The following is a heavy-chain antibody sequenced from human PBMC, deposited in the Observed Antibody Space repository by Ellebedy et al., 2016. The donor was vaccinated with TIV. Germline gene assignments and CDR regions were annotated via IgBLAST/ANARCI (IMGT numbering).Heavy chain of an antibody. CDR2: INPNSGGT. D-gene: IGHD3-9*01. CDR1: GSTFNTYT. J-gene: IGHJ6*02. CDR3: ARSHHFDSLSMDV. Sequence: ASVKVSCKASGSTFNTYTISWVRQAPGQGLEWMGWINPNSGGTSYAQKFQGRVTITRDTSISTAYMELSRLKSDDTAVYYCARSHHFDSLSMDVWGQGTTVTVSS. V-gene: IGHV1-2*02.